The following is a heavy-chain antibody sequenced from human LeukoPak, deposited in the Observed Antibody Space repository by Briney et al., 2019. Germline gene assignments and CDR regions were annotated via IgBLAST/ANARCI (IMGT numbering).Heavy chain of an antibody. V-gene: IGHV4-31*03. Sequence: SQTLSLTCTVSGGSISSGGNYWSWIRQHPGKGLEWIGYIYYSGSTYYNPSLKSRVTISVDTSKNQFSLKLSSVTAADTAVYYCARDHVTMVYNWFDPWGQGTLVTVSS. D-gene: IGHD3-10*01. CDR3: ARDHVTMVYNWFDP. CDR2: IYYSGST. J-gene: IGHJ5*02. CDR1: GGSISSGGNY.